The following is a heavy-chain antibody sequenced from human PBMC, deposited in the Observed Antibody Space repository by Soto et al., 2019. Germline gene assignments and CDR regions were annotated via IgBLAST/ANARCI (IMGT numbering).Heavy chain of an antibody. V-gene: IGHV3-23*01. Sequence: EVQLLESGGGLVQPGGSLRVSCAASGFSFSANAMNWVRQAPGGGPEWVSAIGASGSTIYYADSVQGRFTISRDNSKNTLFLQMDSLRAEDTAVYYCAKGLDTSGPYVRVLDSWGQGTLVTVSS. J-gene: IGHJ4*02. CDR2: IGASGSTI. CDR1: GFSFSANA. CDR3: AKGLDTSGPYVRVLDS. D-gene: IGHD3-22*01.